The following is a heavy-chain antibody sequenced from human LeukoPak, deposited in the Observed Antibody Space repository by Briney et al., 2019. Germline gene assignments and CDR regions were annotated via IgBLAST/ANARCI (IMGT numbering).Heavy chain of an antibody. Sequence: GGSLRLSCAASGFTFSSYWMHWVRQAPGKGLVWVSRINSHGGSTSYADSVKGRFTISRDNSKNTLYLQMNSLRAEDTAVYYCARTYGRHSLDCRGQGILVTVSS. CDR2: INSHGGST. J-gene: IGHJ4*02. V-gene: IGHV3-74*01. D-gene: IGHD4-17*01. CDR1: GFTFSSYW. CDR3: ARTYGRHSLDC.